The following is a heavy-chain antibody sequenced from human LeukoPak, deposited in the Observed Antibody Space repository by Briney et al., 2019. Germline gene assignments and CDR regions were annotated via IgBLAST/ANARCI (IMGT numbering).Heavy chain of an antibody. CDR1: GFTFSSYW. CDR2: IKQDGSEK. J-gene: IGHJ4*02. D-gene: IGHD2-2*02. CDR3: ARAYQLLYHHPFDY. V-gene: IGHV3-7*04. Sequence: TGGSLRLSCAASGFTFSSYWMSWVRQAPGKGLEWVANIKQDGSEKYYVDSVKGRFTISRDNAKNSLYLQMNSLRAEDTAVYYCARAYQLLYHHPFDYWGQGTPVTVSS.